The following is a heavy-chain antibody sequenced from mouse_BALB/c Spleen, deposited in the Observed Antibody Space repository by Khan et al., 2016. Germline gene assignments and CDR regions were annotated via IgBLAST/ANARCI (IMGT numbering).Heavy chain of an antibody. CDR2: ISYSGST. Sequence: EVKLLESGPGLVKPSQSLSLTCTVTGYSITSDYAWNWIRQFPGNKLEWMGYISYSGSTSYNPSLKSRISITRDTSKNQFFLQLNSVTTEDTATYYCARSMMTTGFAYWGQGTLVTVSA. D-gene: IGHD2-4*01. CDR1: GYSITSDYA. J-gene: IGHJ3*01. V-gene: IGHV3-2*02. CDR3: ARSMMTTGFAY.